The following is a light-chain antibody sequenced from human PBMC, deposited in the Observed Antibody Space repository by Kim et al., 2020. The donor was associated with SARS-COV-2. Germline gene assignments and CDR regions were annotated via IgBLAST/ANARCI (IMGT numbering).Light chain of an antibody. J-gene: IGLJ2*01. CDR1: KLQNKT. Sequence: SPGQTVSSTCYVDKLQNKTTCWYQQTADQSTVMGIYENAKRDAGIPERFSGSNSGKTATLTISGAQAIDEADYYGQAWDSSAAIFGGGTQLTVL. CDR2: ENA. V-gene: IGLV3-1*01. CDR3: QAWDSSAAI.